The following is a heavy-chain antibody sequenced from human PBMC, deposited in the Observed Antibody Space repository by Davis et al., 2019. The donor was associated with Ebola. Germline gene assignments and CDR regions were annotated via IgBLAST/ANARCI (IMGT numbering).Heavy chain of an antibody. CDR1: AFTFSRYG. J-gene: IGHJ6*02. V-gene: IGHV3-30*02. Sequence: PGGSLRLSCVASAFTFSRYGMHWVRQAPGKGLGWVAFIQNDGRMKDYVDSVRGRFTISTDNSKSTLYLQMNSLRTEDAAVYYCAVDKTPMDVWGQGTTVTVSS. CDR3: AVDKTPMDV. CDR2: IQNDGRMK.